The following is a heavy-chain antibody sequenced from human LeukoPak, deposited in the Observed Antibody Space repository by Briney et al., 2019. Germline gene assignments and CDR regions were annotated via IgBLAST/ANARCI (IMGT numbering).Heavy chain of an antibody. CDR2: IKHDGSEA. D-gene: IGHD3-10*01. CDR3: TRDALFGSGRTHLDF. J-gene: IGHJ4*02. Sequence: GGSLRLSCAASEFTFNRYWMSWVRQAPGKGLEWVANIKHDGSEAHYVDSVKGRFTISRDNAKNSLSLQMNSLNVDDTGVYFCTRDALFGSGRTHLDFWSQGTLVSVSS. V-gene: IGHV3-7*04. CDR1: EFTFNRYW.